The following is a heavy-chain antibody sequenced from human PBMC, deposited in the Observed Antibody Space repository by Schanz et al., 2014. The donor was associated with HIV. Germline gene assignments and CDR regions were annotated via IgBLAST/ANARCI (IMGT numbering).Heavy chain of an antibody. D-gene: IGHD3-10*01. CDR1: GFTFSSDA. CDR3: AKGQRGVVRGDIDC. J-gene: IGHJ4*02. V-gene: IGHV3-30-3*01. Sequence: VRLLESGGGLVQPGGSLRLSCAAFGFTFSSDAMSWVRQAPGKGLEWVAVISYDGSNQYYADSVKGRFTISRDNSKNSLYLQMNSLRGEDTAVYYCAKGQRGVVRGDIDCWGQGTLVTVSS. CDR2: ISYDGSNQ.